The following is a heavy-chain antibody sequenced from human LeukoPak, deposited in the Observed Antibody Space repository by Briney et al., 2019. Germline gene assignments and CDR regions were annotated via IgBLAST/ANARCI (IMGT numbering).Heavy chain of an antibody. CDR1: GFTFSSYA. V-gene: IGHV3-23*01. Sequence: GGSLRLSCAASGFTFSSYAMSWVRQAPGKGLEWVSGISASGGTSYYADSVEGRFTISRDNSKNTLYVQMNSLRAEDTAVYYCAKDVITMVRGVIDYWGQGTLVTVSS. J-gene: IGHJ4*02. CDR2: ISASGGTS. D-gene: IGHD3-10*01. CDR3: AKDVITMVRGVIDY.